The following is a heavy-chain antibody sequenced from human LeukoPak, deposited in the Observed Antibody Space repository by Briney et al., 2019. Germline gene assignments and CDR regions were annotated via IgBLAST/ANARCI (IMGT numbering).Heavy chain of an antibody. D-gene: IGHD3-22*01. CDR3: ATFHYDFDSSGSCYFDF. CDR2: IRFDGTNT. Sequence: GGSLRLSCAASGFTLSNYGMHWVRQAPGKGLEWVAFIRFDGTNTYYADSVKGRFTISRDNSKNTLYLQMNSLRAEDRAVFYCATFHYDFDSSGSCYFDFWGQGTLVTVSS. CDR1: GFTLSNYG. J-gene: IGHJ4*02. V-gene: IGHV3-30*02.